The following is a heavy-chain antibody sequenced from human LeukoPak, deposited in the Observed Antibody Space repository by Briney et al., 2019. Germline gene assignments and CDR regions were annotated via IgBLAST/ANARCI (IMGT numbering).Heavy chain of an antibody. CDR1: GYTFTNYG. Sequence: ASVKVSCKASGYTFTNYGISWVRQAPGQGLEWMGWSSAYTDNTNYAQRLQGRVTMTTDTSTSTAYMELRSLRSDDTAVYYCARGIRGDGYNPNFDYWGQGTLVTVSS. CDR2: SSAYTDNT. CDR3: ARGIRGDGYNPNFDY. D-gene: IGHD5-24*01. J-gene: IGHJ4*02. V-gene: IGHV1-18*01.